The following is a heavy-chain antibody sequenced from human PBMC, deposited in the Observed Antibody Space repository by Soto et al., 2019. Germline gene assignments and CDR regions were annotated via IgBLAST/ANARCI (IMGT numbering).Heavy chain of an antibody. V-gene: IGHV1-69*13. D-gene: IGHD1-26*01. CDR1: GGTFSSYA. Sequence: ASVKVSCKASGGTFSSYAISWVRQAPGQGLEWMGGIIPIFGTANYAQKFQGRVTITADESTSTAYMELSSLRSEDTAVYYCAREVGATPAWFDPWGQGTLVTSPQ. CDR2: IIPIFGTA. CDR3: AREVGATPAWFDP. J-gene: IGHJ5*02.